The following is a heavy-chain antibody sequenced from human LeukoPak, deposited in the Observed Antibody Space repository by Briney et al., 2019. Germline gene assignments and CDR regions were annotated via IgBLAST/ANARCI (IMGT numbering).Heavy chain of an antibody. Sequence: PGGSLRLSCAASGFTFSSYAMHWVRQAPGKGLEWVAVISYDGSNKYYADSVKGRFTISRDNSKNTLYLQMNSLRAEDTAVYYCARDSYYDSSGYLAYWGQGILVTVSS. CDR2: ISYDGSNK. D-gene: IGHD3-22*01. CDR3: ARDSYYDSSGYLAY. V-gene: IGHV3-30-3*01. CDR1: GFTFSSYA. J-gene: IGHJ4*02.